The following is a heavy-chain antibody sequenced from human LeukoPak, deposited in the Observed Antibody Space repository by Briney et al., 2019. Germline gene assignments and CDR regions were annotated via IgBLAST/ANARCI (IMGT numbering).Heavy chain of an antibody. Sequence: GGSLRLSCTSSGFPFIEYSMNWVRQAPGKGLEWISYIGIDSGNTKYADSVRGRFTISADKAKNSLYLQMNSLRVEDTAVYYCARDHNYAFDNWGQGTLVSVAS. CDR2: IGIDSGNT. J-gene: IGHJ4*02. CDR1: GFPFIEYS. D-gene: IGHD1-1*01. CDR3: ARDHNYAFDN. V-gene: IGHV3-48*01.